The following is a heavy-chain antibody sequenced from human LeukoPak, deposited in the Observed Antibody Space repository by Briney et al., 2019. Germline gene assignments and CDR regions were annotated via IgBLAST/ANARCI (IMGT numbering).Heavy chain of an antibody. V-gene: IGHV3-48*03. CDR1: GFTFSSYE. Sequence: PGGSLRLSCAASGFTFSSYEMNWVRQAPGKGLEWVSYISSSGTTTYYADSVKGRLTISRDNSRDTLNLQMNGLSAEDTAVYYCAKDLWPYTRGGYFDYWGQGTLVTVSS. D-gene: IGHD2-15*01. CDR3: AKDLWPYTRGGYFDY. CDR2: ISSSGTTT. J-gene: IGHJ4*02.